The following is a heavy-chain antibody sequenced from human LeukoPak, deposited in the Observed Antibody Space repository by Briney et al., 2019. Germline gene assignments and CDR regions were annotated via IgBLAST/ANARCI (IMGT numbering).Heavy chain of an antibody. D-gene: IGHD3-22*01. J-gene: IGHJ5*01. CDR2: IGGGSYGT. CDR3: AKRGDTSGYYDS. CDR1: GFTFSTYW. V-gene: IGHV3-23*01. Sequence: PGGSLRLSCAASGFTFSTYWMHWVRQAPGKGPAWVSAIGGGSYGTYYADSVRGRFAISRDNSKNTLYLQMNSLRVEDTAVYYCAKRGDTSGYYDSWGQGTLVTVSS.